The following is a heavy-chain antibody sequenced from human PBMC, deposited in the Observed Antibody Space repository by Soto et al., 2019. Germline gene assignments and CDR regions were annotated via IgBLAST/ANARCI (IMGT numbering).Heavy chain of an antibody. J-gene: IGHJ6*02. V-gene: IGHV3-23*01. Sequence: GVSLRLSCAASGFIFSSYAMSWVRQAPGKGLEWVSAISGSGGSTYYADSVKGRFTISRDNSKNTLYLQMNSLRAEDTAVYYCAQGMMGCSSTSCYHQDVWGQGTTVTVS. CDR1: GFIFSSYA. CDR3: AQGMMGCSSTSCYHQDV. D-gene: IGHD2-2*01. CDR2: ISGSGGST.